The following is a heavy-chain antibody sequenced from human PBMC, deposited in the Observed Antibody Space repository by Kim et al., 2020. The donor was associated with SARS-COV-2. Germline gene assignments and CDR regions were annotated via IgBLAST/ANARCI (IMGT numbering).Heavy chain of an antibody. CDR1: GYTFTSYA. D-gene: IGHD6-13*01. CDR3: ASQASQIPIAAAASYYYYYYGMDV. Sequence: ASVKVSCKASGYTFTSYAMNWVRQAPGQGLEWMGWINTNTGNPTYAQGFTGRFVFSLDTSVSTAYLQISSLKAEDTAVYYCASQASQIPIAAAASYYYYYYGMDVWGQGTTVTVSS. V-gene: IGHV7-4-1*02. CDR2: INTNTGNP. J-gene: IGHJ6*02.